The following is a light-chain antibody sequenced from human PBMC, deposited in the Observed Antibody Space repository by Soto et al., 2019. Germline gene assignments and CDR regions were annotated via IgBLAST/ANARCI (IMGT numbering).Light chain of an antibody. V-gene: IGKV1-5*01. CDR3: QQYNRWT. J-gene: IGKJ1*01. CDR2: NAS. Sequence: DIQMTQSPSTLSASVGDRVTITCRASQSISSWLAWYQQKPGKATKLLIYNASSLGSGVPLRFSGSGSGTEFTLTISSLQPDAFASYYCQQYNRWTFGQGTKVEIK. CDR1: QSISSW.